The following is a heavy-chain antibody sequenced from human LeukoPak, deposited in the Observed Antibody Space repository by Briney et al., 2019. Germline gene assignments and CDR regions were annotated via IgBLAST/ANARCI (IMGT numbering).Heavy chain of an antibody. CDR3: AKSDVPLWFGELPTHFDY. CDR2: ISGSGGST. Sequence: GGSLRLSCAASGFTFSSYAMSWVRQAPGKGLEWVSAISGSGGSTYYADSVKGRFTISRDNSKNTLYLQMNSLRAEDTAVYYCAKSDVPLWFGELPTHFDYWGQGTLVTVSS. J-gene: IGHJ4*02. CDR1: GFTFSSYA. D-gene: IGHD3-10*01. V-gene: IGHV3-23*01.